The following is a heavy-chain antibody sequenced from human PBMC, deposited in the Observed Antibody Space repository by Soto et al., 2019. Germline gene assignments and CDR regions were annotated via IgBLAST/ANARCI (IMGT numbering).Heavy chain of an antibody. CDR3: AGGQYYFDY. CDR2: ISYDGSNK. Sequence: QVQLVESGGGVVQPGRSLRLSCAASGFPFSSHGMHWVRQAPGKGLEWVALISYDGSNKYYTDSVKGRFTISRDNSKNTLYLQMSSLRVEDTAVYYCAGGQYYFDYCGQGTLVSVSS. J-gene: IGHJ4*02. V-gene: IGHV3-30*03. CDR1: GFPFSSHG. D-gene: IGHD2-15*01.